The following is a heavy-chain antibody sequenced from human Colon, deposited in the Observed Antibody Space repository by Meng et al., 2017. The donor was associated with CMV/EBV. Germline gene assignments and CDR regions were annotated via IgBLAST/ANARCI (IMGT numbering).Heavy chain of an antibody. CDR1: GFTFSSYE. CDR2: ISSSGSTI. V-gene: IGHV3-48*03. D-gene: IGHD1-26*01. CDR3: ARDYGGATYYYYYGMDV. Sequence: GGSLRLSCAASGFTFSSYEMNWVRQAPGKGLEWVSYISSSGSTIYYADSVKGRFTISRDNAKNSLYLQMNSLRAEDTAVYYCARDYGGATYYYYYGMDVWGQGTTVTVSS. J-gene: IGHJ6*02.